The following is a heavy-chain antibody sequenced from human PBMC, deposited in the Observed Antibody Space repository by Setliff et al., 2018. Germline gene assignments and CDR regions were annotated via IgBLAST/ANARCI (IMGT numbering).Heavy chain of an antibody. V-gene: IGHV1-69*05. CDR3: ATERVLVVSATDYYYYMGG. D-gene: IGHD2-8*02. Sequence: ASVKVSCKASGGTLSKFAINWVRQAPGKGLEWMGGINPIFGTADYTQNFQGRLTITTDESTSTAYMQLSSLRSEDTAIYYCATERVLVVSATDYYYYMGGWGKGTTVTVSS. CDR2: INPIFGTA. CDR1: GGTLSKFA. J-gene: IGHJ6*03.